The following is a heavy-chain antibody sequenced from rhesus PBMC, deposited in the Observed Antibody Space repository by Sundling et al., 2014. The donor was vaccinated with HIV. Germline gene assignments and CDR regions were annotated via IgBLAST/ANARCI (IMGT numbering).Heavy chain of an antibody. CDR2: IFSSSGNT. D-gene: IGHD3-3*01. CDR3: ARNGGATWTGYYYYGLHS. V-gene: IGHV4-127*01. Sequence: QVQLQESGPGLLKPSETLSLTCAVSGVSISGGYGWGWIRQPPGKGLEWIGSIFSSSGNTYYNPSLKSRVTISTDTSQNQFSLKLNSMTAADTAVYYCARNGGATWTGYYYYGLHSWGQGVVVTVSS. CDR1: GVSISGGYG. J-gene: IGHJ6*01.